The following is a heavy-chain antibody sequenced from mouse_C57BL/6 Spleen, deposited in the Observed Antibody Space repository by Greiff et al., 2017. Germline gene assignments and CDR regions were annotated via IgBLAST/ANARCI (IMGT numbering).Heavy chain of an antibody. CDR2: ISSGSSTI. CDR3: ARPSIYYDYDGDVPFDY. CDR1: GFTFSDYG. D-gene: IGHD2-4*01. J-gene: IGHJ2*01. V-gene: IGHV5-17*01. Sequence: EVTLVESGGGLVKPGGSLKLSCAASGFTFSDYGMHWVRQAPEKGLEWVAYISSGSSTIYYADTVKGRFTISRDNAKNTLFLQMTSLRSEDTAMYYCARPSIYYDYDGDVPFDYWGQGTTLTVSS.